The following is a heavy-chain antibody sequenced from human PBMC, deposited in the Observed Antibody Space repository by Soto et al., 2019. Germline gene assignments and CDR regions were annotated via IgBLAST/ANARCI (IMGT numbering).Heavy chain of an antibody. V-gene: IGHV4-31*03. Sequence: LSLTCTVSGGSISSGGYYWSWIRQHPGKGLEWIGYIYYSGSTYYNPSLKSRVTISVDTSKNQFSLKLSSVTTADTAVYYCAGFRSGYFHFDYWGQGTLVTVSS. D-gene: IGHD3-3*01. J-gene: IGHJ4*02. CDR3: AGFRSGYFHFDY. CDR1: GGSISSGGYY. CDR2: IYYSGST.